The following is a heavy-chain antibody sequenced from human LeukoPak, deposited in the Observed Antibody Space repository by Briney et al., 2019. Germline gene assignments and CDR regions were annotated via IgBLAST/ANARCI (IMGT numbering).Heavy chain of an antibody. V-gene: IGHV3-11*05. CDR2: ISSSSSYT. Sequence: GGSLRLSCAASGFTFSDYYMSWIRQAPGKGLEWISYISSSSSYTNYADSVKGRFTISRDNAKNSLYLQMNSLRAEDTAVYYCARVIGSSFSFDYWGQGTLVTVSS. D-gene: IGHD6-13*01. J-gene: IGHJ4*02. CDR1: GFTFSDYY. CDR3: ARVIGSSFSFDY.